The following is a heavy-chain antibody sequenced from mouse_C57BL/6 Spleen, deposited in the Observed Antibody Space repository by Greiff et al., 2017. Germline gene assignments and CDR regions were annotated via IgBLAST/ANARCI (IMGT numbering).Heavy chain of an antibody. CDR3: ADYYGSSFAY. D-gene: IGHD1-1*01. V-gene: IGHV1-82*01. J-gene: IGHJ3*01. CDR2: IYPGDGDT. CDR1: GYAFSSSW. Sequence: VQVVESGPELVKPGASVKISCKASGYAFSSSWMNWVKQRPGKGLEWIGRIYPGDGDTNYNGKFKGKATLTADKSSSTAYMQLSSLTSEDSAVYFCADYYGSSFAYWGQGTLVTVSA.